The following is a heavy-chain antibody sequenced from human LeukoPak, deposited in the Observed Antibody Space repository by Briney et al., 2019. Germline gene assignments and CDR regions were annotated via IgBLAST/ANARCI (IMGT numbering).Heavy chain of an antibody. CDR3: ARAQTTVVTEIDAFDI. D-gene: IGHD4-23*01. Sequence: SETLSLTCTVSGGSISSYYWSWIRQPPGKGLEGIGYIYYSGSTNYNPSLKSRVTISVDTSKNQFSLKLSSVAAADTAVYYCARAQTTVVTEIDAFDIWGQGTMVTVSS. CDR1: GGSISSYY. V-gene: IGHV4-59*08. J-gene: IGHJ3*02. CDR2: IYYSGST.